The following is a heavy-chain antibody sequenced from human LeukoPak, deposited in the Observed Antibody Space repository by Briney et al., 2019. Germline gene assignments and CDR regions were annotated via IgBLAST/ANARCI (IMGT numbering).Heavy chain of an antibody. Sequence: GGSLRLSCAASGFTFNNAWMNWVRQAPGKGLEWVGRIKSKTDGGTTDYAAPVKGRFTISRDDSKNTLYLQMNSLKTEDTAVYYCTTDPTYLYYYGMDVWGQGTTVTVSS. CDR3: TTDPTYLYYYGMDV. CDR1: GFTFNNAW. J-gene: IGHJ6*02. D-gene: IGHD2-2*01. CDR2: IKSKTDGGTT. V-gene: IGHV3-15*07.